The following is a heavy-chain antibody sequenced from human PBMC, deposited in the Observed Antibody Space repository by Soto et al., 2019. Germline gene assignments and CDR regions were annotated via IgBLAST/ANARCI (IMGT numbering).Heavy chain of an antibody. D-gene: IGHD2-2*01. Sequence: ASVKVSCKASGYSFTSYAIYWVRQAPGQRLEWMGWINAGNGNTKYSQKLQGRVTFTGDTSASTAHMELSSLRSEDTAVYFCARGVEDIVVVLDVFGYYGRDVWG. CDR2: INAGNGNT. CDR1: GYSFTSYA. J-gene: IGHJ6*02. V-gene: IGHV1-3*01. CDR3: ARGVEDIVVVLDVFGYYGRDV.